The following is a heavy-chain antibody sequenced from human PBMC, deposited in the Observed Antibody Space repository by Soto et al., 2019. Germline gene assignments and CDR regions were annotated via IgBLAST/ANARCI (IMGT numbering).Heavy chain of an antibody. CDR3: AKDFTPWFGDYFYYYYRMDV. D-gene: IGHD4-17*01. CDR2: MSYDGSK. Sequence: GGSLRLSCAAAGFTFSSYGMHWVRQAPGTGLEWVAVMSYDGSKYYADTVKGRFTISRDNSKNTLYLQINSLRPEDTAVYYCAKDFTPWFGDYFYYYYRMDVWGQGTTVTVSS. CDR1: GFTFSSYG. V-gene: IGHV3-30*18. J-gene: IGHJ6*02.